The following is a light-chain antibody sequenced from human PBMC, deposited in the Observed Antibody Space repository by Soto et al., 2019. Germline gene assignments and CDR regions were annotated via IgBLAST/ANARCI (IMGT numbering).Light chain of an antibody. J-gene: IGLJ2*01. CDR2: SNN. CDR1: SSNIGSNT. Sequence: QSVLTQPPSASGTPGQRVTISCSGSSSNIGSNTVNWYQQLPGTAPKLLIYSNNQRPSGVPDRFSGSKSGTSASLAISGLQAEDEADYYCAGCDGRLNGGVFGGGTKVTVL. CDR3: AGCDGRLNGGV. V-gene: IGLV1-44*01.